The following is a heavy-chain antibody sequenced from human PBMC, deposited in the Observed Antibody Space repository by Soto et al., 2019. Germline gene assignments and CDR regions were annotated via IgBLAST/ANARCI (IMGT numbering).Heavy chain of an antibody. D-gene: IGHD3-22*01. V-gene: IGHV3-48*01. CDR1: GFIFNSYS. CDR3: GSSASPDAY. Sequence: EVQLVESGGGLVQPGGSLRLSCVASGFIFNSYSMNWVRQAPGKGLEWISYINSGSTSVFYADSVKGRFTISRENAKKSIYLKMNSLRAEDTAVYYCGSSASPDAYWGQGTLVTVSS. CDR2: INSGSTSV. J-gene: IGHJ4*02.